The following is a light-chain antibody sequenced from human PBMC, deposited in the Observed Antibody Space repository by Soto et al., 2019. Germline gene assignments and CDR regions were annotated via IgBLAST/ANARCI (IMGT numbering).Light chain of an antibody. V-gene: IGLV2-23*02. CDR2: DVT. CDR3: SSYAGSTTFYV. Sequence: QLVLTQPASVSGSPGQSITISCTGTSSDIGKYNLVSWYQHHPGKAPKLIISDVTQWPSGASNRFSGSKSGNTASLTIFGLQPADEADYYCSSYAGSTTFYVFGTGTKLTVL. CDR1: SSDIGKYNL. J-gene: IGLJ1*01.